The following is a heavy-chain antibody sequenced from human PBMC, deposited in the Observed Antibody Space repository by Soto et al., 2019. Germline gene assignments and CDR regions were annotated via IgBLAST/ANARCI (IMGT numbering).Heavy chain of an antibody. CDR2: IYYSGSA. D-gene: IGHD3-10*01. CDR1: GDSVTSVSDY. V-gene: IGHV4-61*01. Sequence: SETLSLTCTVSGDSVTSVSDYWSWIRQPPGKGLEWIGYIYYSGSADYNPSLGSRVTISIDTSKNQFSLKLTSVTAADTAVYYCAKGVGFGYYYYHMDLWGQGTTVTVSS. CDR3: AKGVGFGYYYYHMDL. J-gene: IGHJ6*02.